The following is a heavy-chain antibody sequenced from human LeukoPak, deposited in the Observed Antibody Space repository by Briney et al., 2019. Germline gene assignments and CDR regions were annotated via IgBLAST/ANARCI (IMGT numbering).Heavy chain of an antibody. D-gene: IGHD3-22*01. CDR3: ARGEYYYDSSGYYYSSWHDAFDI. Sequence: PGGSLRLSCAASGFSFSSYTMNWVRQAPGKGLEWVSYISSSTSTIYYADSVKGRFTVSRDNAKNSLYLQMNSLRAADTAVYYCARGEYYYDSSGYYYSSWHDAFDIWGQGTMVTVSS. V-gene: IGHV3-48*04. J-gene: IGHJ3*02. CDR2: ISSSTSTI. CDR1: GFSFSSYT.